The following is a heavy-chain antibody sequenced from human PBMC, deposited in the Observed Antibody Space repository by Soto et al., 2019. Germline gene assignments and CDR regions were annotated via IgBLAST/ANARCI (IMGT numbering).Heavy chain of an antibody. CDR3: AKDGSGWYGGWDYFDY. CDR2: ISGSGGST. CDR1: GFTFSSYA. J-gene: IGHJ4*02. V-gene: IGHV3-23*01. D-gene: IGHD6-19*01. Sequence: EVQLLESGGGLVQPGGSLRLSCEASGFTFSSYAMSWVRQAPGKGLEWVSAISGSGGSTYYADSVKGRFTISRDNSKNTLYLQMNSLSAEDTAVYYCAKDGSGWYGGWDYFDYWGQGTLVTVSS.